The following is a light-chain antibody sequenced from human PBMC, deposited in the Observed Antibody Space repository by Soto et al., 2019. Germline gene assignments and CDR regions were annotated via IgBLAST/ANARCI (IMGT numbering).Light chain of an antibody. Sequence: GMTKSPGTLSLSPVERATLSCSASQSVSSNYLAWYQQKPGQAPRLLIYGASSRATGIPDRFSGSGSGTDFTLTISRLEPEDFAVYYCQQYGSSPRTFGQGTKVDIK. J-gene: IGKJ1*01. CDR3: QQYGSSPRT. V-gene: IGKV3-20*01. CDR2: GAS. CDR1: QSVSSNY.